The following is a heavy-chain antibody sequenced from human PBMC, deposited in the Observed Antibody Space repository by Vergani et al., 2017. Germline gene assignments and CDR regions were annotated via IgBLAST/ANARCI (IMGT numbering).Heavy chain of an antibody. CDR2: INPNSGGT. CDR1: GYTFTGYY. Sequence: QVQLVQSGAEVKKPGASVKVSCKASGYTFTGYYMHWVRQAPGQRLEWMGWINPNSGGTNYAQKFQGRVTMTRDTSISTAYMGLSRLRSDDTAVYYCARDPLTMVRGVRGWFDPWGQGTLVTVSS. V-gene: IGHV1-2*02. J-gene: IGHJ5*02. CDR3: ARDPLTMVRGVRGWFDP. D-gene: IGHD3-10*01.